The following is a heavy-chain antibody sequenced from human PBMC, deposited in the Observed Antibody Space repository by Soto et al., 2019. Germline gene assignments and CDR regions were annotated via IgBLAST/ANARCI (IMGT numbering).Heavy chain of an antibody. V-gene: IGHV3-53*01. J-gene: IGHJ6*02. D-gene: IGHD3-3*01. CDR3: ARDRSQYYDFWSGYYPYGMDV. CDR1: GFTVSSNY. Sequence: GSLRLSCAASGFTVSSNYMSWVRQAPGKGLEWVSVIYSGGSTYYADSVKGRFTISRDNSKNTLYLQMNSLRAEDTAVYYCARDRSQYYDFWSGYYPYGMDVWGQGTTVTVSS. CDR2: IYSGGST.